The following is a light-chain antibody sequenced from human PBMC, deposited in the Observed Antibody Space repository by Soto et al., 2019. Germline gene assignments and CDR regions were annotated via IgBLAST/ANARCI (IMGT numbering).Light chain of an antibody. Sequence: DIQMTQSPSSLSASVGDRVTITCRASQSISSYLNWYQQKPGKAPKLLIYAASSLQSGFPSRFSGSGSGTDFTLTISSLQPEDFATYYCQQSYSTPDTFGQGTKVDIK. CDR1: QSISSY. CDR2: AAS. J-gene: IGKJ1*01. CDR3: QQSYSTPDT. V-gene: IGKV1-39*01.